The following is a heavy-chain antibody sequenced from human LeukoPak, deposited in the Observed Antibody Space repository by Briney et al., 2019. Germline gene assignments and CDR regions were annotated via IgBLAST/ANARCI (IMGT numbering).Heavy chain of an antibody. CDR3: ARGGPKQQLGSYYFDY. CDR1: GGTFSSYT. CDR2: IIPILGIA. J-gene: IGHJ4*02. D-gene: IGHD6-13*01. Sequence: SVKVSCKASGGTFSSYTISWVRQAPGQGLESMGRIIPILGIANYAQKFQGRVTITADKSTSTAYMELSSLRSEDTAVYYCARGGPKQQLGSYYFDYWGQGTLVTVSS. V-gene: IGHV1-69*02.